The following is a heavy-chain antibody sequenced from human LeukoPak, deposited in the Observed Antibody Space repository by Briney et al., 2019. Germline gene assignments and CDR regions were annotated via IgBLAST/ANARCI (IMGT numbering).Heavy chain of an antibody. J-gene: IGHJ4*02. D-gene: IGHD5-18*01. CDR1: DDSITIYY. Sequence: SETLSLTCTVSDDSITIYYWTWIRQPPGKGLEWIGYIDHTGSTNYNPSLNSRVTISRDTSKNHFSLELSSVTAADTAVYYCATSGYSYGNDYWGQGTLVTVSS. CDR2: IDHTGST. V-gene: IGHV4-59*08. CDR3: ATSGYSYGNDY.